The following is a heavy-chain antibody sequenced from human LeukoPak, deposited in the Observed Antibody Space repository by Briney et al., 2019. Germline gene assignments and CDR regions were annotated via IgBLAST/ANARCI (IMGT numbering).Heavy chain of an antibody. CDR1: GFTFSSYA. J-gene: IGHJ3*02. CDR3: AKSKWSYRPDAFDI. D-gene: IGHD1-26*01. Sequence: GGSLRLSCAASGFTFSSYATSWVRQAPGKGLEWVSAISGSVGSTSYADSGNGRFTISRDNSKNTLYLQMNSLRAEDTAVYYCAKSKWSYRPDAFDIWGQGTMVTVSS. V-gene: IGHV3-23*01. CDR2: ISGSVGST.